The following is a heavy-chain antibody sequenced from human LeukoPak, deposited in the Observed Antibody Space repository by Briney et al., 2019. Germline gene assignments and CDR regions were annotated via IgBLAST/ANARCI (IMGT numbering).Heavy chain of an antibody. V-gene: IGHV3-7*01. CDR3: ARDAFRARYFDL. CDR2: IKQGGSEK. D-gene: IGHD3-10*01. Sequence: PGGSLRLSCAASGFTFSNYWMSWVRQAPGKGLEWVGNIKQGGSEKYYVASVEGRFTISRDHAKNSVYLQMNSLRAEDTAVYYCARDAFRARYFDLWGRGTVVSVSS. CDR1: GFTFSNYW. J-gene: IGHJ2*01.